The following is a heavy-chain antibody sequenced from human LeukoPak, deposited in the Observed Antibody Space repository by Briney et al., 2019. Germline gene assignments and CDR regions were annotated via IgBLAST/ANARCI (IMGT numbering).Heavy chain of an antibody. D-gene: IGHD3-3*01. CDR3: ARETEMYYNFWSGTYIEIYYYYMDV. CDR1: GGSISSGSYY. J-gene: IGHJ6*03. Sequence: SETLSLTCTVSGGSISSGSYYWNWIRQPAGKELEWIGRINSGGNTNYNPSLKSRLTISVDTSKNQFSLKLSSVTAADTAVYYCARETEMYYNFWSGTYIEIYYYYMDVWGKGTTVTVSS. CDR2: INSGGNT. V-gene: IGHV4-61*02.